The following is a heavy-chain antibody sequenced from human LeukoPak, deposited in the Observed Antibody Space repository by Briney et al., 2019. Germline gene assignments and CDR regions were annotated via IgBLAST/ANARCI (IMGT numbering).Heavy chain of an antibody. V-gene: IGHV1-46*01. CDR2: INPSGNSP. Sequence: ASVKVSCKASGYTFTSYDINWVRQAIGQGLEWMGIINPSGNSPRYAQKFQGRVTVTRDTSTDVVYMELSSLTSDDTAVYFCARDVVGSCTSARCFADYYYGMDVWGQGTTVTVSS. D-gene: IGHD2-2*01. CDR3: ARDVVGSCTSARCFADYYYGMDV. J-gene: IGHJ6*02. CDR1: GYTFTSYD.